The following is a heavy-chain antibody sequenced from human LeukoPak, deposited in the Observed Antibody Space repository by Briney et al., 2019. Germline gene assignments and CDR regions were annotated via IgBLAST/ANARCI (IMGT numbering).Heavy chain of an antibody. V-gene: IGHV3-11*04. D-gene: IGHD1-26*01. CDR1: GGSIRSSYYY. Sequence: PSETLSLTCTVSGGSIRSSYYYWGWIRQPPGKGLEWVSSISSSGSYIYYADSVKGRFTISRDNAKNSLYLQMNSLRAEDTAVYYCARDGSGSYGFDYWGQGALVTVSS. CDR3: ARDGSGSYGFDY. CDR2: ISSSGSYI. J-gene: IGHJ4*02.